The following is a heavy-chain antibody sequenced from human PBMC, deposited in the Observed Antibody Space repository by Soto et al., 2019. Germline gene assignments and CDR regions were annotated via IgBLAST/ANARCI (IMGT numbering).Heavy chain of an antibody. V-gene: IGHV3-23*01. CDR3: AKDLLGYGCDH. Sequence: GGSLRLSCAASGFAFSPNAMAWARQAPGRGLEWVSSIEGSKTIYADSVKGRFTISRDIAKNTLYLQMNSLRAEDTAIYYCAKDLLGYGCDHWGQGTLVTVSS. CDR2: IEGSKT. CDR1: GFAFSPNA. J-gene: IGHJ4*02. D-gene: IGHD5-18*01.